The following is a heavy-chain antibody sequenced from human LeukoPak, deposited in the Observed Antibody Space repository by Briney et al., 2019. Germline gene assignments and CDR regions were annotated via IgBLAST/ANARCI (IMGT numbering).Heavy chain of an antibody. J-gene: IGHJ4*02. V-gene: IGHV3-15*01. Sequence: GGPLRLSCAASGFTFSNAWMSWVRQAPGKGLEWVGRIKSKTDGGTTDYAAPVKGRFTISRDDSKNTPYLQMNSLKTEDTAVYYCTTDFGYFDWLSLSYWGQGTLVTVSS. CDR3: TTDFGYFDWLSLSY. CDR2: IKSKTDGGTT. D-gene: IGHD3-9*01. CDR1: GFTFSNAW.